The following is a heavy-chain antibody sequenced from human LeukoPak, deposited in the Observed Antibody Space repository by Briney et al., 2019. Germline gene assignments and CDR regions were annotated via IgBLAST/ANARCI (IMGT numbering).Heavy chain of an antibody. CDR1: GFTFSSYS. CDR3: VKAKVGVTFDS. CDR2: INNNGGAT. V-gene: IGHV3-64D*06. J-gene: IGHJ4*02. D-gene: IGHD1-26*01. Sequence: PGGSLRLSCSASGFTFSSYSMDWVRQAPGKGPEYVSGINNNGGATQYVDSVKGRFTISRDNSKNTVYLQMSSLRPEDTAVYYCVKAKVGVTFDSWGQGTLVTVSS.